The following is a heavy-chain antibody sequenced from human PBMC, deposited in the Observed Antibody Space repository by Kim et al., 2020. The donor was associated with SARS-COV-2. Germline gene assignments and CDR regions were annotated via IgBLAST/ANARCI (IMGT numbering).Heavy chain of an antibody. Sequence: SETLSLTCAVYGGSFSGYYWSWIRQPPGKGLEWIGEINHSGSTNYNPSLKSRVTISVDTSKNQFSLKLSSVTAADTAVYYCARVAVRGVIYYYGMDVWGQGTTVTVSS. D-gene: IGHD3-10*01. V-gene: IGHV4-34*01. CDR1: GGSFSGYY. CDR3: ARVAVRGVIYYYGMDV. CDR2: INHSGST. J-gene: IGHJ6*02.